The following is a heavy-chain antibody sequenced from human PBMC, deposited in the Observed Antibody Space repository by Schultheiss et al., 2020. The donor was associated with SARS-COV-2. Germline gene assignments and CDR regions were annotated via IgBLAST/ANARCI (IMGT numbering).Heavy chain of an antibody. CDR2: IWYDGSNK. Sequence: GGSLRLSCAASGFTFSSYAMSWVRQAPGKGLEWVAVIWYDGSNKYYADSVKGRFTISRDNAKNSLYLQMNSLRAEDTAVYYCARGSNDFWSGYSYSFMDVWGKGTTVTVAS. CDR1: GFTFSSYA. CDR3: ARGSNDFWSGYSYSFMDV. J-gene: IGHJ6*03. D-gene: IGHD3-3*01. V-gene: IGHV3-33*08.